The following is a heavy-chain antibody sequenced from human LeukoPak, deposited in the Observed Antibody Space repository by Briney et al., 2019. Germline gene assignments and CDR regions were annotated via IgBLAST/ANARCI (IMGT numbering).Heavy chain of an antibody. J-gene: IGHJ4*02. Sequence: SETLSLTCAVYGGSFSGYYRSWIRQPPGKGLEWIGEINHSGSTNYNPSLKSRVTISVDTSKNQFSLKLSSVTAADTAVYYCARDVGVVTSTFFDYWGQGTLVTVSS. CDR1: GGSFSGYY. V-gene: IGHV4-34*01. CDR3: ARDVGVVTSTFFDY. D-gene: IGHD3-3*01. CDR2: INHSGST.